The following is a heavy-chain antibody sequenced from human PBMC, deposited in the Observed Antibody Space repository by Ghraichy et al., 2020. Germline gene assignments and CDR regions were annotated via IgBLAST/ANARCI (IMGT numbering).Heavy chain of an antibody. CDR2: ISGSGRTI. CDR3: AREKYIDY. J-gene: IGHJ4*02. CDR1: GFTFSNYN. Sequence: GGSLRLACSASGFTFSNYNMNWVRQAPGKGLEWVSYISGSGRTIYYVDSVKGRFTISRDNAKNSLFLQMNSLRDEDTAVYYCAREKYIDYWGRGTLVTVSS. V-gene: IGHV3-48*02.